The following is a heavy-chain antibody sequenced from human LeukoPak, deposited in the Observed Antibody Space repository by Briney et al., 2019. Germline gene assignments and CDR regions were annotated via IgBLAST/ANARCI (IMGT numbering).Heavy chain of an antibody. V-gene: IGHV1-2*02. CDR1: GYTFTGYY. CDR3: ARDPIVGGGGFDY. J-gene: IGHJ4*02. Sequence: ASVKVSCKASGYTFTGYYMHWVGQAPGQGLEWMGWINSNSGGKNYAQKFQGRVTMTRDTSISTAYMELSRLRSDDTAVYYCARDPIVGGGGFDYWGQGTLVTVSS. D-gene: IGHD1-26*01. CDR2: INSNSGGK.